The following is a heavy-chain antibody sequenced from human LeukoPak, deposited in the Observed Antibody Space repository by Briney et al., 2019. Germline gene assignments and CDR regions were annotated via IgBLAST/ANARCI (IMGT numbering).Heavy chain of an antibody. CDR1: GYTFTSYD. CDR3: ASEGAPWYSSSWFPARGFMDV. Sequence: ASVKVSCKASGYTFTSYDINWVRQAPGQGLEWMGIINPSGGSTSYAQKFQGRVTMTRDTSTSTVYMELSSLRSEDTAVYYCASEGAPWYSSSWFPARGFMDVWGQGTTVTVSS. V-gene: IGHV1-46*01. J-gene: IGHJ6*02. D-gene: IGHD6-13*01. CDR2: INPSGGST.